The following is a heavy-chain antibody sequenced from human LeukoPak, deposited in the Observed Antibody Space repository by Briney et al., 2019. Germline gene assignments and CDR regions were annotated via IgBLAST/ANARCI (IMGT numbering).Heavy chain of an antibody. CDR1: GFTFSSYE. Sequence: GGSLRLSCAASGFTFSSYEMNWVRQAPGKGLEWVSYISSSSSTIYYADSVKGRFTISRDNAKNSLYLQMNSLRAEDTAVYYCARAGVVTALSYYYYYMDVWGKGTTVTVSS. CDR2: ISSSSSTI. V-gene: IGHV3-48*03. J-gene: IGHJ6*03. D-gene: IGHD2-21*02. CDR3: ARAGVVTALSYYYYYMDV.